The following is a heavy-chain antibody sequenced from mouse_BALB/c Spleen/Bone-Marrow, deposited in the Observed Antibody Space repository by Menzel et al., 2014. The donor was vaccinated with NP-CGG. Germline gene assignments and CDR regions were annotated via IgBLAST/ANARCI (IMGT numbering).Heavy chain of an antibody. CDR3: ARDYYGFSYGFAY. V-gene: IGHV1-18*01. CDR1: GYSLTAYT. CDR2: INPYNGGT. Sequence: VQLQQSGPELVKPGASMKISCKASGYSLTAYTMNWVKQSHGKNLEWIGLINPYNGGTNYNQKFKGKATLTVDKSSSTAYMELLSLTSEDSAVYYCARDYYGFSYGFAYWGQGTLVTVSA. J-gene: IGHJ3*01. D-gene: IGHD1-1*01.